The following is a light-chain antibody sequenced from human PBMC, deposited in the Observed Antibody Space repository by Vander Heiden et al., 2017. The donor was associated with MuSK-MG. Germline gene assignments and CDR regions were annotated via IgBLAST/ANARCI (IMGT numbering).Light chain of an antibody. CDR2: GAS. Sequence: EIVMTQSPATLSVSPGERATLSCRASQCVSSNLAWYQQKPGQAPRLLIYGASTRATGIPARFSGSGSGTEFTLTISSLQSEDFAVYYCQQYNNWPQAFGQGTKVEIK. CDR3: QQYNNWPQA. J-gene: IGKJ1*01. CDR1: QCVSSN. V-gene: IGKV3-15*01.